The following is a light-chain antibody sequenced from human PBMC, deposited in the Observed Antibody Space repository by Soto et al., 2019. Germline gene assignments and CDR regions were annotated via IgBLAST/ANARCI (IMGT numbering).Light chain of an antibody. Sequence: IQMPQSPSTLSASFGDIVTITCRASQSISSWLAWYQQKPGKAPKLLIYDASSLESGVPSRFSGSGSGTEFTLTISSLQPDDFATYYCQQYNSYWTFGRGTKVDIK. V-gene: IGKV1-5*01. CDR3: QQYNSYWT. CDR2: DAS. J-gene: IGKJ1*01. CDR1: QSISSW.